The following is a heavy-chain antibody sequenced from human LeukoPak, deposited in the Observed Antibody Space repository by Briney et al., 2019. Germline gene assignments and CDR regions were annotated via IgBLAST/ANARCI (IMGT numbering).Heavy chain of an antibody. CDR1: GGSISSSNW. Sequence: PSGTLSLTCAVSGGSISSSNWWSWVRQPPGKGLEWIGEIYHSGSTNYNPSLKSRVTISVDKSKNQFSLKLSSVTAADTAVYYCARRDYYGSGSYNYWGQGTLVTVSS. V-gene: IGHV4-4*02. D-gene: IGHD3-10*01. CDR3: ARRDYYGSGSYNY. J-gene: IGHJ4*02. CDR2: IYHSGST.